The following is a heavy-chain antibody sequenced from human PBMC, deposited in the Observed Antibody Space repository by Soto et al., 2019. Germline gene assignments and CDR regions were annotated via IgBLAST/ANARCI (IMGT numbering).Heavy chain of an antibody. CDR2: IKQDGSEK. CDR1: GFTFSSYW. J-gene: IGHJ3*02. D-gene: IGHD3-10*01. V-gene: IGHV3-7*01. CDR3: AKDTTHGLIFRGANDAFDI. Sequence: EVQLVESGGDFVQPGGSLRLSCAASGFTFSSYWMSWVRQAPGKGLEWVANIKQDGSEKNYVDSVKGRFTISRENAKNSLYIQRNRLRADDTAVYNCAKDTTHGLIFRGANDAFDIWGQGTMVTVSS.